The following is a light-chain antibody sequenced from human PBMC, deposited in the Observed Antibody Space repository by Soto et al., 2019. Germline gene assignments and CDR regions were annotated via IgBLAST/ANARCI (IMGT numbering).Light chain of an antibody. CDR2: DSS. CDR1: QSVGNY. Sequence: EIVLTQSPATLSLSPGERATLSCRASQSVGNYLAWYQQKPGQAPRLLIYDSSNRATGIPARFSGSGSGTDFTLTISSLEPEDCAVYYCQLFGRSPTFGPGTKVHIK. J-gene: IGKJ3*01. V-gene: IGKV3-11*01. CDR3: QLFGRSPT.